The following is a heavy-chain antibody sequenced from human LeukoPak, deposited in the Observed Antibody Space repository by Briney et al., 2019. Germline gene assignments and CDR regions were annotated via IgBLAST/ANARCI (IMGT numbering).Heavy chain of an antibody. V-gene: IGHV3-20*04. J-gene: IGHJ6*03. CDR2: INWNGGST. CDR1: GFTFDDYG. CDR3: ARGPLSGYYYYYMDV. Sequence: GGSLRLSCAASGFTFDDYGISWVRQAPGKGLEWVSGINWNGGSTGYADSVKGRFTISRDNAKNSLYLQMNSLRAEDTALYYCARGPLSGYYYYYMDVWGKGTTVTVSS.